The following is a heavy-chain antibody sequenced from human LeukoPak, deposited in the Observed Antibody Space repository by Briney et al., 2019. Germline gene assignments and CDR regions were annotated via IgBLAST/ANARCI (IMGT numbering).Heavy chain of an antibody. CDR2: INPNSGGT. V-gene: IGHV1-2*02. CDR3: ARGDGSGRYCIEY. Sequence: ASVKVSCKASGYTFTDYFMHWVRQAPGQGLEWMNWINPNSGGTNYAQRFQGRVTMTRDTSISTVYMELSRLTSDDTAVYYCARGDGSGRYCIEYWGQGTLVAVAS. J-gene: IGHJ4*02. CDR1: GYTFTDYF. D-gene: IGHD3-10*01.